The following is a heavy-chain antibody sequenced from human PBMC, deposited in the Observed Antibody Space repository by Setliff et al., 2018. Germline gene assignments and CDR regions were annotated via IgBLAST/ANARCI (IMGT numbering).Heavy chain of an antibody. Sequence: GESLKISCSVSGFTFTNYWMSWVRQAPGKGLEWVANIKQDGGEKYYVDSVKGRFTISRDNAKNSLNLQMDSLRADDTAVYYCVRGRTTYYFDYWGQGTLVTVSS. J-gene: IGHJ4*02. V-gene: IGHV3-7*01. CDR3: VRGRTTYYFDY. D-gene: IGHD4-4*01. CDR2: IKQDGGEK. CDR1: GFTFTNYW.